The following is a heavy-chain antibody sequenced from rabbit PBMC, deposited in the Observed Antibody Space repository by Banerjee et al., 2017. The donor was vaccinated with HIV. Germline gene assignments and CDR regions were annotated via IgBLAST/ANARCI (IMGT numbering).Heavy chain of an antibody. Sequence: QEQLEESGRGLVQPEGSLTLTCKASGFSFSDRDVMCWVRQAPGKGLEWIACINTATGKDVYASWAKGRFTISKTSSTTVTLQMTSLTAADTATYFCARDLIGVIGWNFNLWGQGTLVTVS. CDR2: INTATGKD. CDR3: ARDLIGVIGWNFNL. V-gene: IGHV1S45*01. D-gene: IGHD1-1*01. J-gene: IGHJ4*01. CDR1: GFSFSDRDV.